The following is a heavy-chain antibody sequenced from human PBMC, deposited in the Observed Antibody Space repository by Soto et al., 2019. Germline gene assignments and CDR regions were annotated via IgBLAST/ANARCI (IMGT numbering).Heavy chain of an antibody. CDR3: VRDGYWSAGSWYGMDV. J-gene: IGHJ6*02. V-gene: IGHV3-74*01. CDR1: GFTFSMYW. CDR2: TNSDGSNT. D-gene: IGHD2-15*01. Sequence: PGGSLRLSCVSSGFTFSMYWMHWVRQGPGKGLVWVSRTNSDGSNTRYADSVKGRFTISRDNAKNTLYLQMNSLRVEDTAVYYCVRDGYWSAGSWYGMDVWGQVSTGSLSS.